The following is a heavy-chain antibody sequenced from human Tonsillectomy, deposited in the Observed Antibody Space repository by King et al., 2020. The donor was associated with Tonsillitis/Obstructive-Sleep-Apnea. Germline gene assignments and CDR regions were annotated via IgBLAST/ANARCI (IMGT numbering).Heavy chain of an antibody. CDR1: GYTFTNYG. J-gene: IGHJ4*02. CDR2: ISAYNGNT. D-gene: IGHD2-2*01. V-gene: IGHV1-18*01. CDR3: ARPRGARVIVPAAIDY. Sequence: QLVQSGPEVKKPGASVKVSCKASGYTFTNYGISWVRQAPGQGLEWMGWISAYNGNTNYAQKVQGSVTMTTDTSTSTAYMELRSLRSDDTAVYYCARPRGARVIVPAAIDYWGQGTLVTVSS.